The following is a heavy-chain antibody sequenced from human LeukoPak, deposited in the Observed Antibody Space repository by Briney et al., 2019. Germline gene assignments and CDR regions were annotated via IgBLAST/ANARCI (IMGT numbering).Heavy chain of an antibody. CDR2: IKSKTDGGTT. Sequence: PGGSLRLSCAASGFTFSNAWMSWVRQAPGKGLEWVGRIKSKTDGGTTDYAAPVKGRFTISRDDSKNTLYLQMNSLKTEDTAVYYRTTELYSSSWYNWFDPWGQGTLVTVSS. CDR3: TTELYSSSWYNWFDP. J-gene: IGHJ5*02. D-gene: IGHD6-13*01. CDR1: GFTFSNAW. V-gene: IGHV3-15*01.